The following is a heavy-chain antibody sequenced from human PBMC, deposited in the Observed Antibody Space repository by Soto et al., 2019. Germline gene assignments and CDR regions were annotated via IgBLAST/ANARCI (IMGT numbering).Heavy chain of an antibody. Sequence: QVQLQESGPGLVKPSETLSLTCTVSGGSISSYYWSWIRQPPGKGLEWIGYIYYSGSTNYNPSLKSRVTISVDTSKNQFSLKLSSVTAADTAVYYCARDAGSSWGYWYFDLWGRGTLVTVSS. V-gene: IGHV4-59*01. J-gene: IGHJ2*01. CDR3: ARDAGSSWGYWYFDL. CDR2: IYYSGST. CDR1: GGSISSYY. D-gene: IGHD6-13*01.